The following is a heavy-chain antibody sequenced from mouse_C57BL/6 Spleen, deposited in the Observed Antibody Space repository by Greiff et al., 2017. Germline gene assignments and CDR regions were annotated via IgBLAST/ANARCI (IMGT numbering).Heavy chain of an antibody. CDR3: ARASYGNYIYWYFDV. J-gene: IGHJ1*03. V-gene: IGHV5-4*01. Sequence: EVQVVESGGGLVKPGGSLKLSCAASGFTFSSYAMSWVRQTPEKRLEWVATISDGGSYTYYPDNVKGRFTISRDNAKNNLYLQMSHLKSEDTAMYYCARASYGNYIYWYFDVWGTGTTVTVSS. CDR1: GFTFSSYA. D-gene: IGHD2-10*01. CDR2: ISDGGSYT.